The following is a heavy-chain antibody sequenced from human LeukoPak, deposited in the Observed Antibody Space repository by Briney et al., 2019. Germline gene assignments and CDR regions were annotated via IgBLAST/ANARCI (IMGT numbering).Heavy chain of an antibody. J-gene: IGHJ5*02. V-gene: IGHV4-31*03. CDR1: GGSISSGGYY. Sequence: PSETLSLTCTVSGGSISSGGYYWSWIRQHPGKGLEWIGYIYYSGSTYYNPSLKSRVTISVDTSKNQFSLKLSSVTAADTAVYYCARHVRRIAVAGTENNWFDPWGQGTLVTVSS. CDR2: IYYSGST. D-gene: IGHD6-19*01. CDR3: ARHVRRIAVAGTENNWFDP.